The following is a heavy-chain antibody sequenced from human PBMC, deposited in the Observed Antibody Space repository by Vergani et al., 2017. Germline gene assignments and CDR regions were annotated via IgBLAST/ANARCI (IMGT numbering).Heavy chain of an antibody. V-gene: IGHV3-30*02. CDR2: IQFDGSNQ. J-gene: IGHJ4*02. CDR3: AKHFRGWGIDY. Sequence: QVQLVESGGGVVQRGGSLRLSCDTSGFTLSNYDMQWIRQGPGKGLEFVAFIQFDGSNQYYADSVKGRFTLSRDFSKNTLYLQMNSLRTDDTATYYCAKHFRGWGIDYWGQGTQVIVSS. D-gene: IGHD3-16*01. CDR1: GFTLSNYD.